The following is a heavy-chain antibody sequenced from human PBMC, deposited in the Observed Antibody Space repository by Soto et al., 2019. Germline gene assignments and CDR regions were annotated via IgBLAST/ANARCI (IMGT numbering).Heavy chain of an antibody. CDR2: IIPIFGTA. Sequence: ASVKVSCKASGGTFSSYAISWVRQAPGQGLEWMGGIIPIFGTANYAQKFQGRVTITADKSTSTAYMELSSLRSEDTAVYYCARDKRSSWQSRPSYYYGMDVWGQGTTVTVSS. CDR1: GGTFSSYA. J-gene: IGHJ6*02. CDR3: ARDKRSSWQSRPSYYYGMDV. D-gene: IGHD5-12*01. V-gene: IGHV1-69*06.